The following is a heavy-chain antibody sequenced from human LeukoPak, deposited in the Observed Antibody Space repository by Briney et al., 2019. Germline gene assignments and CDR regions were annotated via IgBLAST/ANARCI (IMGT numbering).Heavy chain of an antibody. D-gene: IGHD6-6*01. V-gene: IGHV4-4*09. Sequence: SETLSLACTVSGGSSSSYYWNWFRQSPGKGLEWIGYIYASGSTNYNPSLKSRVTISVDTTKNQFSLKLSSVTAADTAVYYCARLFGEGSSSGGFDFWGQGTLVTVSS. CDR2: IYASGST. J-gene: IGHJ4*02. CDR3: ARLFGEGSSSGGFDF. CDR1: GGSSSSYY.